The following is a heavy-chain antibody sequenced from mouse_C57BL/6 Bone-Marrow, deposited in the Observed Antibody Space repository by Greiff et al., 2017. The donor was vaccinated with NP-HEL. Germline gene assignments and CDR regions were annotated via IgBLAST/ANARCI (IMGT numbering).Heavy chain of an antibody. J-gene: IGHJ2*01. CDR3: ARRLWDGY. V-gene: IGHV1-82*01. CDR1: GYAFSSSW. CDR2: IYPGDGDT. D-gene: IGHD4-1*01. Sequence: QVQLQQSGPELVKPGASVKISCKASGYAFSSSWMNWVKQRPGKGLEWIGRIYPGDGDTNYNGKFKGKATLTADKSSSTAYMQLSSLTSEDSAVYFCARRLWDGYWGQGTTLTVSS.